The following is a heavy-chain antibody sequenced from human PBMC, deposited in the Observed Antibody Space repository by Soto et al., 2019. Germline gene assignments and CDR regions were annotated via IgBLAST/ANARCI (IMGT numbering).Heavy chain of an antibody. D-gene: IGHD6-6*01. V-gene: IGHV3-74*01. Sequence: GGSLRLSCTASGFTFSSHWMHWVRQAPGKGLVWVSRINSDDSWASYADSVKGRFTISRDNAKNTLYLQMNSLRAEDTAVYFCARETGITARQSDAFDIWGQGTMVTVSS. CDR1: GFTFSSHW. J-gene: IGHJ3*02. CDR3: ARETGITARQSDAFDI. CDR2: INSDDSWA.